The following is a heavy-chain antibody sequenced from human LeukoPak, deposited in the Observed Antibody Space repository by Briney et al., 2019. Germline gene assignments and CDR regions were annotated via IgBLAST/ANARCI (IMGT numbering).Heavy chain of an antibody. CDR2: IDSDGSDT. Sequence: GGSLRLSCAASGFTFSSYWMHWVRQAPGKGLVWVSRIDSDGSDTIYADSVKGRFTISRDNAKNTLYLQVNSLRAEDTAVYYCTRGYVGIDYWGQGTLVTVSS. D-gene: IGHD5-12*01. CDR1: GFTFSSYW. J-gene: IGHJ4*02. CDR3: TRGYVGIDY. V-gene: IGHV3-74*01.